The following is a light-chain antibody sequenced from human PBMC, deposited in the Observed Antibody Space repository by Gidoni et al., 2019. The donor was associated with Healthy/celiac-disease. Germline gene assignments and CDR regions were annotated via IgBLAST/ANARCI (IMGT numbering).Light chain of an antibody. CDR2: KAS. CDR3: QQYNSYSQT. CDR1: QSISSW. J-gene: IGKJ1*01. V-gene: IGKV1-5*03. Sequence: DLQMTQSPSTLSASVGDRVTITCRASQSISSWLAWYQQKPGKAPKLLIYKASSLESGVPSRFSGSGSGTEFTLTISSLQRDDFATYYCQQYNSYSQTFGQGTKVEIK.